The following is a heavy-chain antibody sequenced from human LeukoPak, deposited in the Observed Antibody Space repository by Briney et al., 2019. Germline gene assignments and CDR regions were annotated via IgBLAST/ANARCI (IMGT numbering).Heavy chain of an antibody. D-gene: IGHD5-12*01. Sequence: ASETLSLTCTVSGGSISSYYWSWIRQPPGKGLEWIGYIYYSGSTNYNPSLKSRVTISVDTSKNQFSLKLSSVTAADTAVYYCARLDIGDSGNPNWFDPWGQGTLVTVSS. CDR1: GGSISSYY. CDR2: IYYSGST. V-gene: IGHV4-59*12. J-gene: IGHJ5*02. CDR3: ARLDIGDSGNPNWFDP.